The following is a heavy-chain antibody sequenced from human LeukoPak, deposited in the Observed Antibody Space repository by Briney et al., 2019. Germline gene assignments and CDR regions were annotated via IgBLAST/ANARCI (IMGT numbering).Heavy chain of an antibody. CDR3: ARDSTSLGAFDI. CDR1: GFTFSSYW. V-gene: IGHV3-53*01. D-gene: IGHD2-2*01. Sequence: GGSLRLSCAASGFTFSSYWMHWVRQAPGKGLEWVSVIYSGGSTYYADSVKGRFTISRDNSKNTLYLQMNSLRAEDTAVYYCARDSTSLGAFDIWGQGTMVTVSS. CDR2: IYSGGST. J-gene: IGHJ3*02.